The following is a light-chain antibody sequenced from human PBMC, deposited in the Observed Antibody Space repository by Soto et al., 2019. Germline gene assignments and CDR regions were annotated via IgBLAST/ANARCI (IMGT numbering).Light chain of an antibody. CDR2: DTS. CDR1: QDISNL. J-gene: IGKJ4*01. V-gene: IGKV1-33*01. Sequence: DIQMTQSPTSLSASVGDRVTITCQASQDISNLLNWYQQRPGKAPSHLIYDTSNLNTGVPSRFSGGGSVTHFTFTISTLQHEDSETYYCQQYYNHRLTLRGGTK. CDR3: QQYYNHRLT.